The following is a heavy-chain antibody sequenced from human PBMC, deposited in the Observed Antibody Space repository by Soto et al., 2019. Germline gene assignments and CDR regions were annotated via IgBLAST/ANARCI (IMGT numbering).Heavy chain of an antibody. V-gene: IGHV3-23*01. CDR1: GFTFSSYA. CDR3: ASITMVRGVLLDY. D-gene: IGHD3-10*01. CDR2: ISGSGGST. J-gene: IGHJ4*02. Sequence: GGSLRLSCAASGFTFSSYAMSWVRQAPGKGLEWVSAISGSGGSTYYADSVKGLFTISRDNSKNTLYLQMNSLRAEDTAVYYCASITMVRGVLLDYWGQGTLVTVSS.